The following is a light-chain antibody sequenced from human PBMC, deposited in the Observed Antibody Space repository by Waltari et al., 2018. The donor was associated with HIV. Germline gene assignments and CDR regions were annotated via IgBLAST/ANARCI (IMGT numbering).Light chain of an antibody. CDR3: AAWDNYLNAWV. CDR1: SPTIGRHF. J-gene: IGLJ3*02. V-gene: IGLV1-47*01. CDR2: QSH. Sequence: SVLTQPTSTSERPGQRVTILCPGASPTIGRHFVSWYQQVPGATTNLLIYQSHRRPSGVPDRCSGSESGTSASLAINGLRSEDEAVYYCAAWDNYLNAWVFGGGTKVTVL.